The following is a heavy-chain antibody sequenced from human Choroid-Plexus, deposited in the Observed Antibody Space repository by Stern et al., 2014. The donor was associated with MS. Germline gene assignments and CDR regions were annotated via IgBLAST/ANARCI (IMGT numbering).Heavy chain of an antibody. CDR1: GFTFGSCA. V-gene: IGHV3-30*18. Sequence: MQLVESGGGVVQPGRPLRLSCVASGFTFGSCAMHWVRQAPGKGLGWVGGVSHDGSYKYYADSVKGRFTISRDNSQNTLYMQMSSLRPEDTAVYYCAKDRQYLTYFFDHWGQGSLVTVSS. CDR2: VSHDGSYK. CDR3: AKDRQYLTYFFDH. D-gene: IGHD2/OR15-2a*01. J-gene: IGHJ5*02.